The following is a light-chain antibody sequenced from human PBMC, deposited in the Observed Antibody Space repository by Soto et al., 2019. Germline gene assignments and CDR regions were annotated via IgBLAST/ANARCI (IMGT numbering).Light chain of an antibody. Sequence: EIVMTQSPATLSVSPGERATLSCRASHSVSGGLAWYQQKPGQAPRLLIYRASIRVTGIPARFSGSGSGTEFTLTISSQQSEDFAVYYCQQNNNWPYTFGQGTKLEIK. V-gene: IGKV3-15*01. CDR2: RAS. J-gene: IGKJ2*01. CDR3: QQNNNWPYT. CDR1: HSVSGG.